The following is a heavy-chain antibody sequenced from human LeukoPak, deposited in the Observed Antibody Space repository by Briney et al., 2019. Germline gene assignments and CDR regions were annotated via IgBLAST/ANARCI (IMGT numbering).Heavy chain of an antibody. CDR2: IRSTGTTM. V-gene: IGHV3-48*03. Sequence: PGGSLRLSCEASGFTFSRYEMNWVRQAPGKRLEWVSSIRSTGTTMYNEDSVKGRFIISRDNAKNSLYLQMNSLRVEDTAVYYCARNGEGLDYWGQGTLVTVSS. J-gene: IGHJ4*02. CDR3: ARNGEGLDY. CDR1: GFTFSRYE. D-gene: IGHD3-10*01.